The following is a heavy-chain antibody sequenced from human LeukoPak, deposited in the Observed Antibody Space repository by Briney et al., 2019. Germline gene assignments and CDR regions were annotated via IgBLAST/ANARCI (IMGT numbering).Heavy chain of an antibody. J-gene: IGHJ5*02. CDR1: GYSFTVYY. V-gene: IGHV1-69*13. Sequence: SVKVSCKASGYSFTVYYMHWVRQAPGQGLEWMGGAIPIFHTANYAQKFQGRVTVTADESTSTAYMELSSLRSEDTAVYYCARGSFAHYGSGSYYNVNWFDPWGQGTLVTVSS. CDR2: AIPIFHTA. CDR3: ARGSFAHYGSGSYYNVNWFDP. D-gene: IGHD3-10*01.